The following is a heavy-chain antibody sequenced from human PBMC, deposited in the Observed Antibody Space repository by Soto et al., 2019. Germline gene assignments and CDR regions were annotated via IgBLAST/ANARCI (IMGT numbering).Heavy chain of an antibody. V-gene: IGHV1-18*01. D-gene: IGHD3-9*01. CDR2: ISAYNGNT. Sequence: QVQLVQSGAEVKKPGASVKVSCKASGYTFTSYGISWVRQAPGQGLEWMGWISAYNGNTNYAQKLQGRVTMTTDTSTSTAYMELRSLRSDDTAVYYCARVGWGSVYYDILTGYYGMDVWGQGTTFTVSS. J-gene: IGHJ6*02. CDR1: GYTFTSYG. CDR3: ARVGWGSVYYDILTGYYGMDV.